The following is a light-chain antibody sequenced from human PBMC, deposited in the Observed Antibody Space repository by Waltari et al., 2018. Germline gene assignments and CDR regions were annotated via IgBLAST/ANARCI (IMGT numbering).Light chain of an antibody. J-gene: IGKJ4*01. Sequence: DIQMTHSPSSLTASVGDRVTITCRASQDIGDFLVWFQQRPGKAPKSLIYAASTLQGGVPSRFSGSGSGTDFTLTISSLQPEDSGTYYCQQYQDSPHTFGGGTRVEVK. V-gene: IGKV1-16*01. CDR1: QDIGDF. CDR2: AAS. CDR3: QQYQDSPHT.